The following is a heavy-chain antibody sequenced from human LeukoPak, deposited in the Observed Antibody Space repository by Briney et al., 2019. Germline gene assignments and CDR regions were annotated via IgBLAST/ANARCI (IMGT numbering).Heavy chain of an antibody. Sequence: GGSLRLSCAASGFTLSSYAMSWVRQAPGKGLEWVSAISGSGGSTYYADSVKGRFTISRDNSKNTLYLQMNSLRAEDTAVYYCAKDGVWSLGGDAFDIWGQGTMVTVSS. CDR2: ISGSGGST. CDR1: GFTLSSYA. CDR3: AKDGVWSLGGDAFDI. J-gene: IGHJ3*02. D-gene: IGHD3-16*01. V-gene: IGHV3-23*01.